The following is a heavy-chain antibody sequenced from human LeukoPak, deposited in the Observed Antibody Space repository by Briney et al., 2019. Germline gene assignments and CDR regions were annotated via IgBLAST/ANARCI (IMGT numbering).Heavy chain of an antibody. D-gene: IGHD3-22*01. V-gene: IGHV3-66*01. Sequence: PGGSLRLSCAASGFTVSSNYMSWVRQAPGKGLEWVSVVYSGGSTYYADSVKGRFTISRDNSKNTLYLHMNSLRAEDTAVYYCARGMGGVVVITDDAFDIWGQGTMVTVSS. J-gene: IGHJ3*02. CDR2: VYSGGST. CDR3: ARGMGGVVVITDDAFDI. CDR1: GFTVSSNY.